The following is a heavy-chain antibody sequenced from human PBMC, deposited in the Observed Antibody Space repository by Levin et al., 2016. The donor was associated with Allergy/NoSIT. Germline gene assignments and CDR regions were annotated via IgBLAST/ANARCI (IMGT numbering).Heavy chain of an antibody. CDR2: ISSSSSYT. CDR1: GFTFSDYY. CDR3: ARAATVLLPDY. V-gene: IGHV3-11*06. J-gene: IGHJ4*02. D-gene: IGHD4-17*01. Sequence: GESLKISCAASGFTFSDYYMSWIRQAPGKGLEWVSYISSSSSYTNYADSVKGRFTISRDNAKNSLYLQMNSLRAEDTAVYYCARAATVLLPDYWGQGTLVTVSS.